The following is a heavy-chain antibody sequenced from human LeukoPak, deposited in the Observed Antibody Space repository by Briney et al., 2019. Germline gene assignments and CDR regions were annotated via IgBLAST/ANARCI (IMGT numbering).Heavy chain of an antibody. D-gene: IGHD3-22*01. CDR3: AREYYDSSGYYLLD. CDR2: FNPNSGDT. Sequence: GASVKVSCKVSGYTLTELSMHWVRQAPGKGLEWMGWFNPNSGDTNYAKKFEGRVTMTRDTSISTAYMELSRLRSDDTAVYYCAREYYDSSGYYLLDWGQGTLVTVSS. CDR1: GYTLTELS. V-gene: IGHV1-2*02. J-gene: IGHJ4*02.